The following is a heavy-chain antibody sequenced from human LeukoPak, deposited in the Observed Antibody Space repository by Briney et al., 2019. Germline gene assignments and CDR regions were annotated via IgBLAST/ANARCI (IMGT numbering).Heavy chain of an antibody. D-gene: IGHD4-23*01. Sequence: SETLSLTCTVSGGSISSSSYYWGWIRQPPGKGLEWIGSIYYSGSTYYNPPLKSRVTISVDTSKNQFSLKLSSVTAADTAVYYCARDYGGHFDYWGQGTLVTVSS. CDR3: ARDYGGHFDY. V-gene: IGHV4-39*02. J-gene: IGHJ4*02. CDR2: IYYSGST. CDR1: GGSISSSSYY.